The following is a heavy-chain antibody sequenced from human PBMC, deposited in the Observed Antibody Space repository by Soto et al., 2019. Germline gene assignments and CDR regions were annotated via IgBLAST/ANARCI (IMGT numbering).Heavy chain of an antibody. CDR3: ARDLAVALSDY. CDR1: GYSFTSYG. CDR2: ISAYNGNT. Sequence: QVQLVQSGAEVKKPGASVKVSCKASGYSFTSYGISWVRQAPGQGLEWRGWISAYNGNTKYAQKLQGRVTMTTDTSPSTADMELRSLRSDDTAGYSCARDLAVALSDYWGQGTLVTVSS. J-gene: IGHJ4*02. V-gene: IGHV1-18*01. D-gene: IGHD6-19*01.